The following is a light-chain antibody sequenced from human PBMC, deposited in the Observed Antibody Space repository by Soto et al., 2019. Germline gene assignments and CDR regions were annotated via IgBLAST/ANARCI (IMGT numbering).Light chain of an antibody. Sequence: QSALTQPASVSGSPGQSITISCTGTSSDVGRYNFVSWYQQHPGKVPKLMIYEVTKRPSGVSNRFSGSKSGNAASLTISGLQAEDEADYYCCSDTGNDAYVFGPGTKATVL. J-gene: IGLJ1*01. CDR3: CSDTGNDAYV. CDR2: EVT. CDR1: SSDVGRYNF. V-gene: IGLV2-23*02.